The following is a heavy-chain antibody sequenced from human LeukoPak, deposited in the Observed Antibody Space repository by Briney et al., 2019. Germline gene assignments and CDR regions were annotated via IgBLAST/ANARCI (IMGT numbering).Heavy chain of an antibody. CDR1: GGSFSGYY. V-gene: IGHV4-34*01. J-gene: IGHJ4*02. Sequence: SETLSLTCAVYGGSFSGYYWSWIRQPPGKGLEWIGEINHSGSTNYNPSLKSRVTISVDTSKNQFSLKLSSVTAADTAVYYCASSGYSYGYSRSLYYWGQGALVTVSS. D-gene: IGHD5-18*01. CDR2: INHSGST. CDR3: ASSGYSYGYSRSLYY.